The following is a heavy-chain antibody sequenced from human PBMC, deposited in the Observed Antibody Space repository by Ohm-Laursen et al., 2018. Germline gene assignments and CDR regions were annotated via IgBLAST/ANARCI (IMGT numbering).Heavy chain of an antibody. D-gene: IGHD6-6*01. CDR3: AKEPRPPALLHAFDI. V-gene: IGHV3-9*01. CDR1: GFTFDDHA. J-gene: IGHJ3*02. Sequence: RSLRLSCAASGFTFDDHAMHWVRQAPGKGLEWVSGISWNSGSIGYADSVKGRFTISRDNAKNSLYLQMNSLRAEDTALYYCAKEPRPPALLHAFDIWGQGTMVTVSS. CDR2: ISWNSGSI.